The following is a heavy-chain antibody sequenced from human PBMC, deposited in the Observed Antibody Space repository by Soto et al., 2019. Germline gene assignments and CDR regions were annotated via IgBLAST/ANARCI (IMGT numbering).Heavy chain of an antibody. CDR3: ARESLGKDTAMVQPFDY. D-gene: IGHD5-18*01. J-gene: IGHJ4*02. V-gene: IGHV3-33*01. CDR1: GFTFSSYG. CDR2: IWYDGSNK. Sequence: GGSLRLSCAASGFTFSSYGMHWVRQAPGKGLEWVAVIWYDGSNKYYADSVKGRFTISRDNSKNTLYLQMNSLRAEDTAVYYCARESLGKDTAMVQPFDYWGQGTLVTVSS.